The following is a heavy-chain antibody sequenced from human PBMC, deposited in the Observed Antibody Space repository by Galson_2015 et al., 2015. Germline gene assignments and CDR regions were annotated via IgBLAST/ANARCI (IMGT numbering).Heavy chain of an antibody. Sequence: SLRLSCAASGFTFSSYAMSWVRQAPGKGLEWVSAISGSGGSTYYADSVKGRFTISRDNSKNTLYLQMNSLRAEDTAVYYCAGDLCSSTSCYTDYWGQGTLVTVSS. CDR2: ISGSGGST. V-gene: IGHV3-23*01. CDR1: GFTFSSYA. D-gene: IGHD2-2*02. CDR3: AGDLCSSTSCYTDY. J-gene: IGHJ4*02.